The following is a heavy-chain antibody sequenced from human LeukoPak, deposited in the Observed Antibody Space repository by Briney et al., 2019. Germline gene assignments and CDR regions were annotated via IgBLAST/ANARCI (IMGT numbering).Heavy chain of an antibody. V-gene: IGHV3-23*01. CDR1: GFTFSSYA. J-gene: IGHJ6*03. D-gene: IGHD5-18*01. CDR3: AKGGYSNGRYYYYYMDV. Sequence: GGSLRLSCAASGFTFSSYAMSWVRQAPGKGLEWVSSFSFNGESTYYADSAKGRFTISRDNSKNTLYLQMNSLRAEDTAVYYCAKGGYSNGRYYYYYMDVWGEGTTVTVSS. CDR2: FSFNGEST.